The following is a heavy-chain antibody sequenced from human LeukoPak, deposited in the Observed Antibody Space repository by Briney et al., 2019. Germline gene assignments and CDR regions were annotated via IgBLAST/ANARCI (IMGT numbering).Heavy chain of an antibody. D-gene: IGHD3-10*01. V-gene: IGHV1-46*01. J-gene: IGHJ5*02. CDR3: ARDPRYGSGQTWFDP. CDR2: INPSGGST. CDR1: GYTXTSYY. Sequence: GASVKVSCKASGYTXTSYYMHWVRQAPGQGLEWMGIINPSGGSTNYAQKLQDRVTMTRDTSTSTVYMELSSLRSEDTAVYYCARDPRYGSGQTWFDPWGQGTLVTVSS.